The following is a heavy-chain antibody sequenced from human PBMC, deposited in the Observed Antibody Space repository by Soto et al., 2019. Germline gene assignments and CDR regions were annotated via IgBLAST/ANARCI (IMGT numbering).Heavy chain of an antibody. V-gene: IGHV3-48*01. J-gene: IGHJ3*02. CDR3: ASQIVVVPAAIQGGAFDI. CDR2: ISSSSSTI. Sequence: GGSLRLSCAASGFTFSSYSMNWVRQAPGKGLEWVSYISSSSSTIYYADSVKGRFTISRDNAKNSLYLQMNSLRAEDTAVYYCASQIVVVPAAIQGGAFDIWGQGTMVTVSS. D-gene: IGHD2-2*01. CDR1: GFTFSSYS.